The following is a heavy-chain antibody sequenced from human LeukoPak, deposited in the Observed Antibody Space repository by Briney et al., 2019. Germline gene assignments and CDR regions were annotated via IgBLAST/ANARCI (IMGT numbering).Heavy chain of an antibody. CDR3: AKGSVGNADFAS. CDR2: IIDSGAT. D-gene: IGHD6-25*01. CDR1: GFTFSSFS. V-gene: IGHV3-23*01. Sequence: GSLRLSCAASGFTFSSFSMTWVRQAPGKGLEWVSSIIDSGATYYADSVKGRFTISRDSFRGMLFLQMDSLRVEDTAVYFCAKGSVGNADFASWGQGALVTVSS. J-gene: IGHJ4*02.